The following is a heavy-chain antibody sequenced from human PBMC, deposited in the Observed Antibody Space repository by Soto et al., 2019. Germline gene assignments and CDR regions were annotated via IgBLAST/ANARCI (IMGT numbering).Heavy chain of an antibody. Sequence: GASVKVSCKSSGFTLTDSIVQWVRQARGQRPEWIGAIVVGSDNTNYAQNFQERVAITWDMSTGTVYMDLSSLRSEDTAVYYCAADRLATATIRVFDNWGQGTQVTVSS. V-gene: IGHV1-58*01. CDR2: IVVGSDNT. D-gene: IGHD5-12*01. CDR3: AADRLATATIRVFDN. CDR1: GFTLTDSI. J-gene: IGHJ5*02.